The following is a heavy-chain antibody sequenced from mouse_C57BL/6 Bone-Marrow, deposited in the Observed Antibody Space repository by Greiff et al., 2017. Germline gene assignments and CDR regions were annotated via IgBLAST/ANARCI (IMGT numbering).Heavy chain of an antibody. CDR2: IDPENGDT. CDR3: TTYSNPYYAMDY. CDR1: GFNIKDDY. J-gene: IGHJ4*01. V-gene: IGHV14-4*01. Sequence: EVKLVESGAELVRPGASVKLSCTASGFNIKDDYMHWVKQRPEQGLEWIGWIDPENGDTEYASKFQGKATITADTSSNTAYLQLSSLTSEDTAVYYCTTYSNPYYAMDYWGQGTSVTVSS. D-gene: IGHD2-5*01.